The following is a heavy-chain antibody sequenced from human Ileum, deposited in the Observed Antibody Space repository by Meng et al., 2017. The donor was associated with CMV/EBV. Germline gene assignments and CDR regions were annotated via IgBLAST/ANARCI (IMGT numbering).Heavy chain of an antibody. V-gene: IGHV3-21*01. J-gene: IGHJ4*02. CDR1: GFTFTDYS. CDR2: ITISGGTI. CDR3: ARDLYYDDY. Sequence: GESLKISCAASGFTFTDYSMSWVRQAPGKGLEWVSSITISGGTIYYADSVKGRFTISRDNAKTSLYLQMSSLRAEDTAVYYCARDLYYDDYWGQGTLVTVSS. D-gene: IGHD3-16*01.